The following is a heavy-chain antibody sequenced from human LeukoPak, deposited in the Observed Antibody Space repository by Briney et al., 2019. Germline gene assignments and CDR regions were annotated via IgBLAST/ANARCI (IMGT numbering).Heavy chain of an antibody. Sequence: GGSLRLSCAASGYTFSSYAMSWVRQAPGKGLEWVSAISGSAGSKYYADSVKGRFTISRDNSKNTLYLQMNSLRAEDMAVYYCAKLGDILTGYPYYFDYWGQGTLVTVSS. CDR1: GYTFSSYA. CDR3: AKLGDILTGYPYYFDY. D-gene: IGHD3-9*01. CDR2: ISGSAGSK. J-gene: IGHJ4*02. V-gene: IGHV3-23*01.